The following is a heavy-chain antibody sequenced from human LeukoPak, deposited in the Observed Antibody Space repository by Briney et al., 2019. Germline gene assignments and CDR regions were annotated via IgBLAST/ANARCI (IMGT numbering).Heavy chain of an antibody. D-gene: IGHD3-3*01. CDR3: ARERLRFLED. CDR2: IKQDGSEK. Sequence: GGSLRLSCAASGLTFSSYWMNWVRQAPGKGLEWVAKIKQDGSEKFYVDSVKGRFTISRDNAKNSLYLQMNSLRAEDTAVYYCARERLRFLEDWGQGTLVTVSS. V-gene: IGHV3-7*01. CDR1: GLTFSSYW. J-gene: IGHJ4*02.